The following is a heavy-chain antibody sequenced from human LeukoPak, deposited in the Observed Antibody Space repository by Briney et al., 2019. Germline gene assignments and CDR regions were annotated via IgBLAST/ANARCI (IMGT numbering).Heavy chain of an antibody. CDR3: ARGLYAYCGGDCYSYPDY. Sequence: GESLKISCKGSGYSFTSYWIGWARPMPGKGLEWMGIIYPGDSDTRYSPSFQGQVTISADKSISTAYLQWSSLKASDTAMYYCARGLYAYCGGDCYSYPDYWGQGTLVTVSS. CDR1: GYSFTSYW. J-gene: IGHJ4*02. CDR2: IYPGDSDT. V-gene: IGHV5-51*01. D-gene: IGHD2-21*02.